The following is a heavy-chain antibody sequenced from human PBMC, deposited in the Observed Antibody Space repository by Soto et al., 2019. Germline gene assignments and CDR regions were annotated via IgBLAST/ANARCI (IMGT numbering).Heavy chain of an antibody. D-gene: IGHD6-19*01. J-gene: IGHJ5*02. V-gene: IGHV4-34*01. Sequence: PSETLSLTCAVYGGSFSGYYWSWIRQPPGKGLEWIGEINHSGSTNYNPSLKSRVTISVDTSKNQFSLKLSSVTAADTAVYYCAREEVAVAGTEGNWFDPWGQGTLVTVSS. CDR3: AREEVAVAGTEGNWFDP. CDR2: INHSGST. CDR1: GGSFSGYY.